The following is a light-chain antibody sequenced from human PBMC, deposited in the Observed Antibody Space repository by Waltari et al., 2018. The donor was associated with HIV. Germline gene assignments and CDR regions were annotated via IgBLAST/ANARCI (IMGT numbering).Light chain of an antibody. CDR3: LLSFAGARPVV. V-gene: IGLV7-46*01. CDR2: ETF. Sequence: QAVVTQEPSLTVSPGGPVTPPCGSSPGPVTSGHHPSWFKQKPGQAPRTLIYETFNKHSWTPARFSGSRLGGRAALTLSGAQPEDEAEYFCLLSFAGARPVVFGGGTNLTVL. J-gene: IGLJ2*01. CDR1: PGPVTSGHH.